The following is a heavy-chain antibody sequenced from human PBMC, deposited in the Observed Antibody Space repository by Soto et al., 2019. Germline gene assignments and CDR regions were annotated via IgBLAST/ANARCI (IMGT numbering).Heavy chain of an antibody. CDR2: IYCNDDK. CDR1: GFSLITGGVG. Sequence: ESAPKLVNPTQTLTLTCRFSGFSLITGGVGVGWILRPPGKALECIALIYCNDDKRYSPSQKSRLTITKDTSKNQVVLTRANTDSVDTPTYYCSYGLTIDEFFFDYWGQGTLVTV. J-gene: IGHJ4*02. CDR3: SYGLTIDEFFFDY. V-gene: IGHV2-5*01. D-gene: IGHD4-17*01.